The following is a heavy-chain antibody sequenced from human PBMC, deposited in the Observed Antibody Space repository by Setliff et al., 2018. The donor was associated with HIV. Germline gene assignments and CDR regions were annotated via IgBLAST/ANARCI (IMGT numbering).Heavy chain of an antibody. CDR2: FGYSGSDT. D-gene: IGHD6-19*01. CDR1: GFTFYTYA. J-gene: IGHJ4*02. Sequence: PGGSLRLSCAASGFTFYTYAMSWVRQAPGKGLEWVSTFGYSGSDTYYADSVKGRFTISRDNSKGILYLQMNSLRVEDTAMYYCAKPLPTANGWHRVFDFWGQGTSVTV. V-gene: IGHV3-23*01. CDR3: AKPLPTANGWHRVFDF.